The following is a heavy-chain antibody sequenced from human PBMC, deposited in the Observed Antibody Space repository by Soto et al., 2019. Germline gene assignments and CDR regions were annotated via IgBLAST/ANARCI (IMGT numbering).Heavy chain of an antibody. D-gene: IGHD6-19*01. CDR1: GYTFTSYG. CDR2: ISAYNGNT. V-gene: IGHV1-18*04. Sequence: EASVKVSCKASGYTFTSYGISWVRQAPGQGLEWMGWISAYNGNTNYAQKLQGRVTMTTDTSTSTAYMELRSLRSDDTAVYYCARDLAVAGTGGNWFDPWGQGTLVTVSS. J-gene: IGHJ5*02. CDR3: ARDLAVAGTGGNWFDP.